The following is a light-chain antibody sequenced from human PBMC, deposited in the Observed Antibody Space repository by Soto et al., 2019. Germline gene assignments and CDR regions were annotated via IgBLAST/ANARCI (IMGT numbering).Light chain of an antibody. Sequence: DIHMTNSPSTLSASVRDRVAITCRASQSISSSLACYQQKPGKDPKRLIYKASSLENGVQSRFSGSGSGTEFTLAISSLQPDDFATYYCQQHYSYRTFGQGTKVDIK. CDR1: QSISSS. CDR2: KAS. V-gene: IGKV1-5*03. J-gene: IGKJ1*01. CDR3: QQHYSYRT.